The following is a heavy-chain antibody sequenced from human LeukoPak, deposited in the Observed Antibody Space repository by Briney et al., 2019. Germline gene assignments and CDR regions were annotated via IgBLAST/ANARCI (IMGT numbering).Heavy chain of an antibody. CDR1: GFTFSFYT. V-gene: IGHV3-21*01. J-gene: IGHJ4*02. CDR3: ARGWWDRPYYFDY. Sequence: GGSLRLSCAASGFTFSFYTMNWVRQAPGKGLEWVSSISSSSSYIYYADSVKGRFTISRDNAKNSLYLQMNSLRAEDTAVYYCARGWWDRPYYFDYWGQGTLVTVSS. D-gene: IGHD2-8*02. CDR2: ISSSSSYI.